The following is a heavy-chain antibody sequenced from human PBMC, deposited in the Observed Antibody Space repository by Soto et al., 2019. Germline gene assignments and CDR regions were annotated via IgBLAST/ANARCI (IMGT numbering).Heavy chain of an antibody. CDR3: ARATLVGANFDAFDI. D-gene: IGHD1-26*01. J-gene: IGHJ3*02. CDR1: GASITSGGYY. V-gene: IGHV4-31*03. CDR2: IYYSGTT. Sequence: PSETLSLTCTVSGASITSGGYYWTWIRQHPGKGLEWIGYIYYSGTTYYNPSLKSRVTISVETSKNQFSLKLSSVTAADTAVYYCARATLVGANFDAFDIWGRGTMVTVSS.